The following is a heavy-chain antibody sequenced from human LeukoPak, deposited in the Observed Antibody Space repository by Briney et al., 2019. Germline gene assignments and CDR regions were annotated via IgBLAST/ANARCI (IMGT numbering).Heavy chain of an antibody. CDR1: GGSFSGYY. CDR2: INHSGST. D-gene: IGHD5-24*01. Sequence: SETLSLTCAVYGGSFSGYYWSWIRQPPGKGLEWIGEINHSGSTNYNPSLKSRVTISVDTSKNQFSLKLSSVTAADTAVYYCARHLGDGYHNPSYYFDYWGQGTLVTVSS. V-gene: IGHV4-34*01. J-gene: IGHJ4*02. CDR3: ARHLGDGYHNPSYYFDY.